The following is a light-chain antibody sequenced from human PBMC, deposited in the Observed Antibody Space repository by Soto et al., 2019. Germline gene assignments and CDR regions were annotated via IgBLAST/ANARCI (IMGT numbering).Light chain of an antibody. V-gene: IGLV2-14*01. CDR2: DVS. CDR1: TSDVGGYNH. J-gene: IGLJ1*01. CDR3: SSYTSSSIVHV. Sequence: QSALIQPASVSGSPGQSITISCTGTTSDVGGYNHVSWFQQHPGKVPKLMIYDVSDRPSGVSNRFSGSKSGNTASLTISGLQAEDEGDYYCSSYTSSSIVHVFGTGTKLTVL.